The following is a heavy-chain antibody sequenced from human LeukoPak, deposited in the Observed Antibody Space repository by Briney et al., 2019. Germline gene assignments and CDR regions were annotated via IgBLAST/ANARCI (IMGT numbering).Heavy chain of an antibody. CDR2: ISGSGGST. CDR3: ASLGYCSSTSCYVYYYYYGMDV. CDR1: GFTFSSYA. D-gene: IGHD2-2*01. J-gene: IGHJ6*02. Sequence: PGGSLRLSCAASGFTFSSYAMSWVRQAPGKGLEWVSAISGSGGSTYYADSVKGRFTISRDNSKNTLYLQMNSLRAEDTAVYYCASLGYCSSTSCYVYYYYYGMDVRGQGTTVTVSS. V-gene: IGHV3-23*01.